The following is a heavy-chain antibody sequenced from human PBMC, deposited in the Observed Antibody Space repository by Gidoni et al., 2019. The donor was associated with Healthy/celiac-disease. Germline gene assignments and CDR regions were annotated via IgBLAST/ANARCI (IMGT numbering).Heavy chain of an antibody. CDR3: ARGPGYYYGSGSYRVMYMDV. V-gene: IGHV4-34*01. Sequence: QVQLQQWGAGLLKPSETLSLTCAVYGGSFSGYSWSWIRQPPGKGLEWIGEINHSGSTNYNPSLKSRVTISVDTSKNQFSLKLSSVTAADTAVYYCARGPGYYYGSGSYRVMYMDVWGKGTTVTVSS. D-gene: IGHD3-10*01. CDR1: GGSFSGYS. CDR2: INHSGST. J-gene: IGHJ6*03.